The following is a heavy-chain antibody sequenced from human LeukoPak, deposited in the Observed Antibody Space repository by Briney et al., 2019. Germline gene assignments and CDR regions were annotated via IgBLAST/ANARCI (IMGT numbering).Heavy chain of an antibody. Sequence: GGSLRLSCAASGFTFSNYAMSWVRQAPGTGLEWVSSISDNGGSTYYTDSVKGRFTISRDNSKSTLSLQMNGLRAEDTAVYYCAKVVAWVDYWGQGTLVTVSS. CDR1: GFTFSNYA. CDR3: AKVVAWVDY. D-gene: IGHD2-15*01. J-gene: IGHJ4*02. CDR2: ISDNGGST. V-gene: IGHV3-23*01.